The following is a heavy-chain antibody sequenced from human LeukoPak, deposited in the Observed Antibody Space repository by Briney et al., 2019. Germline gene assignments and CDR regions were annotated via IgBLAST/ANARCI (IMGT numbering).Heavy chain of an antibody. CDR1: GYTFTSYD. D-gene: IGHD6-13*01. CDR2: MNPNSGNT. Sequence: SVKVSCKASGYTFTSYDINWVRQVTGQGLEWMGWMNPNSGNTGYAQKFQGRVTMTRNTSISTAYMELSSLRSEDTAVYYCARVEMSSSWWGAVQDYYYYYGMDVWGQGTTVTVSS. CDR3: ARVEMSSSWWGAVQDYYYYYGMDV. V-gene: IGHV1-8*01. J-gene: IGHJ6*02.